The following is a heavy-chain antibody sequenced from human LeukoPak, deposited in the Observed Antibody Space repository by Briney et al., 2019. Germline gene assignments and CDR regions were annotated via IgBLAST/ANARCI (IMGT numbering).Heavy chain of an antibody. J-gene: IGHJ3*02. D-gene: IGHD4-11*01. Sequence: GGSLRLSCAASGFTFSTYTMSWVRQAPGKGLEWVAVIWYDGSNKYYADSVKGRFTISRDNSKNTLYLQMNSLRAEDTAVYYCARDMTTRAFDIWGQGTMVTVSS. CDR2: IWYDGSNK. V-gene: IGHV3-33*08. CDR1: GFTFSTYT. CDR3: ARDMTTRAFDI.